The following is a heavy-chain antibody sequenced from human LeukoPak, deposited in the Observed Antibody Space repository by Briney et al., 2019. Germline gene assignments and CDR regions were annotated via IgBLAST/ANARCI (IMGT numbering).Heavy chain of an antibody. D-gene: IGHD3-22*01. CDR2: IRYDGSNK. J-gene: IGHJ3*02. V-gene: IGHV3-30*02. CDR3: AKTLAPGYYYDSSGYTDAFEI. Sequence: GGSLRLSCAASGFTFSSYGMHWVRQAPGKGLEWVAFIRYDGSNKYYADSVKGRFTISRDNSKNTLYLQMNSLRAEDTAVYYCAKTLAPGYYYDSSGYTDAFEIWGQGTMVTVSS. CDR1: GFTFSSYG.